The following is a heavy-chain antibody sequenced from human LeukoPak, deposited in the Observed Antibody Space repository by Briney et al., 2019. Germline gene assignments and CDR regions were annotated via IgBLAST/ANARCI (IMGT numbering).Heavy chain of an antibody. V-gene: IGHV3-23*01. J-gene: IGHJ6*02. Sequence: GGSLRLSCAASGFTFSSYAMSWVRQAPGKGLEWVSAISGSGGSTYYADSVKGRFTISRDNSKNTLYLQMNSLRAEDTAVYYCAKGCSGSYGSDYYYGMDVWGQGTTVTVSS. D-gene: IGHD3-10*01. CDR1: GFTFSSYA. CDR2: ISGSGGST. CDR3: AKGCSGSYGSDYYYGMDV.